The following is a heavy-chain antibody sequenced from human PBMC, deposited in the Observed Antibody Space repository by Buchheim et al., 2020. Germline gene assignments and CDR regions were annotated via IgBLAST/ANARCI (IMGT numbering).Heavy chain of an antibody. V-gene: IGHV3-23*01. D-gene: IGHD6-19*01. Sequence: EVQLLESGGGLVQPGGSLRLSCAASGFTFSNYAMSWVRQGPGKGLEWVSGISGSGGSTNYADSVKGRFTISRDNFKNTLYLQMSSLRAEDAALYYCAKEVTSDWYFDYWGQGTL. CDR2: ISGSGGST. CDR3: AKEVTSDWYFDY. J-gene: IGHJ4*02. CDR1: GFTFSNYA.